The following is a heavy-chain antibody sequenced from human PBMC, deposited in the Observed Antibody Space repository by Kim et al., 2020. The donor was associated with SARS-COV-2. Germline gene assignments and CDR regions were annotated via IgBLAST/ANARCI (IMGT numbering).Heavy chain of an antibody. D-gene: IGHD1-26*01. CDR1: GFIFSKFD. V-gene: IGHV3-30*03. CDR3: ALQGGVGGAPPRGFDY. Sequence: GGSLRLSCAASGFIFSKFDMHWVRQAPGQGLEWVAVISYDGSNLHYSDSVKGRFTISRDNSKKMLYVEMNSPRPDDTAMYYCALQGGVGGAPPRGFDYWGRGTLVTVSS. CDR2: ISYDGSNL. J-gene: IGHJ4*02.